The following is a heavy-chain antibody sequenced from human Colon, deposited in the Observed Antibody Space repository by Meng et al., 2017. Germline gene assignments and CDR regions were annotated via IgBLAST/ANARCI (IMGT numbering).Heavy chain of an antibody. Sequence: QGPRKGSGPGLVKPSQTLSLTCTVSGGSISTSGHWWSWIRQHPGKGLEWIGYVFYSGSTQYNPSLKSRVSISVDTSKNQFSLKLYSMTAADTAVYYCARDMSGGYYWFDPWGQGTLVTVSS. D-gene: IGHD3-22*01. V-gene: IGHV4-31*03. J-gene: IGHJ5*02. CDR3: ARDMSGGYYWFDP. CDR1: GGSISTSGHW. CDR2: VFYSGST.